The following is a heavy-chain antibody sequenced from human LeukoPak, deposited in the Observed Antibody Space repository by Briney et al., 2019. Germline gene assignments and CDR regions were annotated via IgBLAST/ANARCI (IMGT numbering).Heavy chain of an antibody. Sequence: PSETLSLTCTVSGGSISSYYWSWIRQPPGKGLEWIGYIYYSGSTNYNPSLKSRVTISVDTSKNQFSLKLSSVTAADTAVYYCARGRTGYQLLPTKKVYSYYYMGVWDKGTTVTVSS. CDR1: GGSISSYY. V-gene: IGHV4-59*12. D-gene: IGHD2-2*01. CDR2: IYYSGST. CDR3: ARGRTGYQLLPTKKVYSYYYMGV. J-gene: IGHJ6*03.